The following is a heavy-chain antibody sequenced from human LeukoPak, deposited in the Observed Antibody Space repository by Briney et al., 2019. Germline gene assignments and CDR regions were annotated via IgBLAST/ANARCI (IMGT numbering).Heavy chain of an antibody. CDR2: FDPEYGEK. CDR1: GDTLSQLT. D-gene: IGHD3-16*01. J-gene: IGHJ4*02. V-gene: IGHV1-24*01. Sequence: VASVKVSCKISGDTLSQLTIHWVRQAPGEGLEKVGRFDPEYGEKVFAQTFQGRVTMTGDTSTNTAYMELSSLRSEDTAVYYCATGIMIPAGFDYWGQGTLVTVSS. CDR3: ATGIMIPAGFDY.